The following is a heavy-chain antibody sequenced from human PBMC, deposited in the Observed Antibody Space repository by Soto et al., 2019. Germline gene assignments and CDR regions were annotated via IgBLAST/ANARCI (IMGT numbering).Heavy chain of an antibody. CDR2: ISGSGGST. V-gene: IGHV3-23*01. J-gene: IGHJ4*02. D-gene: IGHD2-15*01. CDR1: GFTFSSYA. Sequence: GSLRLSCAASGFTFSSYAMSWVRQAPGKGLEWVSAISGSGGSTYYADSVKGRFTISRDNSKNTLYLQMNSLRAEDTALYYWATAGHGGRAARPTAPPPYYFDYWGQGTLVTVSS. CDR3: ATAGHGGRAARPTAPPPYYFDY.